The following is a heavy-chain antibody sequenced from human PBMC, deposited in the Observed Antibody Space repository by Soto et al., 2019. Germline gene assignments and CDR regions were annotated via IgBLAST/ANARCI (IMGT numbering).Heavy chain of an antibody. V-gene: IGHV3-23*01. CDR2: ISGAGGNT. J-gene: IGHJ5*02. CDR1: GFAFGAYA. D-gene: IGHD2-2*01. Sequence: PGGSLRLSCAASGFAFGAYAMTWVRQAPGKGPEWVSVISGAGGNTYYADSVKGRFTVSRDNSKKMLYLEMNSLRVEDTAIYYCAKDPVPQLLPSWWFDPWGQGTRDTVSS. CDR3: AKDPVPQLLPSWWFDP.